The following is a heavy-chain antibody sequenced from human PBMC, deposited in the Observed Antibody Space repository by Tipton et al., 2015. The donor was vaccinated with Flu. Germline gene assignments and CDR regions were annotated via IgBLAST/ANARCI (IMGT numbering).Heavy chain of an antibody. V-gene: IGHV4-39*07. CDR1: GGSISSSSYY. CDR3: ARGDGDNFDY. CDR2: IYHSGST. D-gene: IGHD5-24*01. J-gene: IGHJ4*02. Sequence: TLSLTCTVSGGSISSSSYYWGWIRQPPGKGLEWIGNIYHSGSTFYNPPLKSRVTISVDTSKNQFSLKLSSVTAADTAVYYSARGDGDNFDYWGQGTLVTVSS.